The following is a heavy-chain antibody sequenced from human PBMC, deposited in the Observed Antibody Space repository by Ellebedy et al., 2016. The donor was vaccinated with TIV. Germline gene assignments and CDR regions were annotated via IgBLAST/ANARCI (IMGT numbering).Heavy chain of an antibody. J-gene: IGHJ4*02. CDR1: GFSFSSFG. CDR2: IWYYGSTQ. Sequence: GESLKISCEASGFSFSSFGMDWVRQAPGKGLEWVAVIWYYGSTQYSADSVNGRFTISRDNSKNPLYLQMNSLRAEDTAVYYCAKDRYGDYVVNFDDWGQGTLVTVSS. D-gene: IGHD4-17*01. CDR3: AKDRYGDYVVNFDD. V-gene: IGHV3-33*06.